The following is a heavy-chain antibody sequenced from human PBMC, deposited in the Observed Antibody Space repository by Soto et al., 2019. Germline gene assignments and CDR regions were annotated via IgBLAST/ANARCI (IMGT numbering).Heavy chain of an antibody. CDR1: GFTCSSYG. CDR2: IWYDGSNK. Sequence: PRWSLRLSCAASGFTCSSYGMHWCRQAPGKGLEWVAVIWYDGSNKYYADSVKGRFTISRDNSKNTLYLQMNSLRAEDTAVYYCARDPGWDIVVVVASEGMDVWGQGTTVTVSS. CDR3: ARDPGWDIVVVVASEGMDV. D-gene: IGHD2-15*01. V-gene: IGHV3-33*01. J-gene: IGHJ6*02.